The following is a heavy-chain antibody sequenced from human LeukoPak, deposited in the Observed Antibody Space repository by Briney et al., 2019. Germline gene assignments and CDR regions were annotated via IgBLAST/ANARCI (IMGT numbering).Heavy chain of an antibody. V-gene: IGHV4-34*01. Sequence: SETLSLTCAVYGGSFSGYHWSWIRQPPGKGLEWIGEINHSGSTNYNPSLKSRVTISVDTSKNQFSLKLSSVTAADTAVYYCARGPHASPPKRNTATTKIGAFDIWGQGTMVTVSS. CDR2: INHSGST. J-gene: IGHJ3*02. CDR3: ARGPHASPPKRNTATTKIGAFDI. CDR1: GGSFSGYH. D-gene: IGHD4-17*01.